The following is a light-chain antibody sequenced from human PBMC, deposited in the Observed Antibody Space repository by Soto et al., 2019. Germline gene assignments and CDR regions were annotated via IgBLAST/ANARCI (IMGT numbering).Light chain of an antibody. CDR3: QHYNSYSEA. Sequence: IQLTQSPSSLSASVGDIVTINFRASQGINSFLAWYQQKPGKAPKLLIYAASTLQSGVPSRFSGSGSGTDFTLTISSLQPDDFATYYCQHYNSYSEAFGQGTRLEIK. CDR2: AAS. CDR1: QGINSF. J-gene: IGKJ5*01. V-gene: IGKV1-9*01.